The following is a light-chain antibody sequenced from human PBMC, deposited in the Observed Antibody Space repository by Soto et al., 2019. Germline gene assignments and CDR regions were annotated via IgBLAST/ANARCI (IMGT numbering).Light chain of an antibody. CDR1: SSDLAIYNY. Sequence: QSALTQPASVSGSPGQSITISCTGTSSDLAIYNYVSWCQQQPGKAPKLMIYQVTNRPSGVSNRFSGSRSGNTASLTISGLQAEDEADDYCSSYTDSSNYVFGTGTKVTVL. J-gene: IGLJ1*01. CDR2: QVT. CDR3: SSYTDSSNYV. V-gene: IGLV2-14*01.